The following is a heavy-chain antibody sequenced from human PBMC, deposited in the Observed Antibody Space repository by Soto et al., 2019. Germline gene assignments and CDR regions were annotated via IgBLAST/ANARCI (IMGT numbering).Heavy chain of an antibody. V-gene: IGHV3-20*04. CDR2: INWNGGST. Sequence: EVQLVESGGGVVRPGGSLRLSCAASGFNFDDYGMSWVRQAPGKGLEWVSGINWNGGSTGYADSVKGRFTISRDNAKNSLYLQMNSLRAEDTALYYCARAPYYYDSSGYYYYWYFDLWGRGTLVTVSS. CDR3: ARAPYYYDSSGYYYYWYFDL. D-gene: IGHD3-22*01. J-gene: IGHJ2*01. CDR1: GFNFDDYG.